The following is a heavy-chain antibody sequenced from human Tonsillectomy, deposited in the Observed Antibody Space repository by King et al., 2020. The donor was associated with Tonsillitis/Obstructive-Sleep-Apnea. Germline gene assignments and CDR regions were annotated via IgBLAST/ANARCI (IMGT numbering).Heavy chain of an antibody. CDR1: GFTFSSYA. J-gene: IGHJ6*03. V-gene: IGHV3-64D*06. CDR3: VKASSGEYYYYHMDV. CDR2: ISSNGGST. Sequence: VQLVESVGGLVQPGGSLRLTCSASGFTFSSYAMHWVRQAPGKGLEYVSAISSNGGSTYFADSLKCRFPISRDNSKKTLYLRMSSLRAEDTAVYYCVKASSGEYYYYHMDVWGIGTTVTVPS. D-gene: IGHD3-10*01.